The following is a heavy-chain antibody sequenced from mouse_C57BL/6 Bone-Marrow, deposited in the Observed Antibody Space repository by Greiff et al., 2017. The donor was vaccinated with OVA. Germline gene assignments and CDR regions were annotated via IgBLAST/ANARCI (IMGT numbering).Heavy chain of an antibody. V-gene: IGHV5-9*01. Sequence: EVMLVESGGGLVKPGGSLKLSCAASGFTFSSYTMSWVRQTPEKRLEWVATISGGGGNRYDPDSVKGRFTISRDNAKNTLYLQMSSLRSEDTALYYCARRGGSWFAYWGQGTLVTVSA. J-gene: IGHJ3*01. CDR3: ARRGGSWFAY. CDR2: ISGGGGNR. CDR1: GFTFSSYT.